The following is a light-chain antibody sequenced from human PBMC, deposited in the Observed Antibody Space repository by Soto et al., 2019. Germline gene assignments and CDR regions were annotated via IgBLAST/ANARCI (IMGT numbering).Light chain of an antibody. J-gene: IGKJ1*01. Sequence: DIVMTQSPPSQPVTPGEPASISCRSSQSLLHSNGYNYLDWYLQKPGQSPQLLIYLGSNRDPGVPDRFSGSGSGTDFTLKIMRVEAEDVGVYYCMQALQTPRTFGQGTKVAIK. V-gene: IGKV2-28*01. CDR3: MQALQTPRT. CDR1: QSLLHSNGYNY. CDR2: LGS.